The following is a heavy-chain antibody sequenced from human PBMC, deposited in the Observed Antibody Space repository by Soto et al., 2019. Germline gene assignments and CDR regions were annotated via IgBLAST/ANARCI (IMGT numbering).Heavy chain of an antibody. CDR1: GGTFSSYA. J-gene: IGHJ5*02. CDR3: AREALSPFHSWFDP. Sequence: QVQLVQSGAEVKKPGSSVKVSCKASGGTFSSYAISWVRQAPGQGLEWMGGIIPIFGTANYAQKFQGRVRITAHESTSTAYMELSSLRSEDTAVYYGAREALSPFHSWFDPWGQGALVTVSS. CDR2: IIPIFGTA. V-gene: IGHV1-69*12. D-gene: IGHD3-16*02.